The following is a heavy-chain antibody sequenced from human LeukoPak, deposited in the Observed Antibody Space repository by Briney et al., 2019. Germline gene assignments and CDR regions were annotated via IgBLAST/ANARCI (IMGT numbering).Heavy chain of an antibody. CDR1: GFTFSSYE. V-gene: IGHV3-48*03. J-gene: IGHJ4*02. D-gene: IGHD6-13*01. CDR2: ISSSGSTI. Sequence: GGSPRLSCAASGFTFSSYEMTWVRQAPGKGLEWVSYISSSGSTIYYADSVKGRFTISRDNAKNSLYLQMNSLRAEDSAVYFCAKAGSISWYDYWGQGTLVTVSS. CDR3: AKAGSISWYDY.